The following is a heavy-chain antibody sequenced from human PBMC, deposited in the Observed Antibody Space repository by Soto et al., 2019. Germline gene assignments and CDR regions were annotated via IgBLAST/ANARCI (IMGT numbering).Heavy chain of an antibody. V-gene: IGHV4-39*01. CDR2: IYYSGST. Sequence: SETLSLTCTVSGGSISSSSSYWGWVRQPPGKGLEWIGSIYYSGSTYYNPSLKSRVTTSVDTSKNQFSLKLSSVTAADTAVYYCACIFSGGYGYGFYYYGMDVWGQGTTVT. J-gene: IGHJ6*02. CDR1: GGSISSSSSY. CDR3: ACIFSGGYGYGFYYYGMDV. D-gene: IGHD5-18*01.